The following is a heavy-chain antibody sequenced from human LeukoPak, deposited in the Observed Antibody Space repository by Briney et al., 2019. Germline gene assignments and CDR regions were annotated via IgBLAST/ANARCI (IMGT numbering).Heavy chain of an antibody. CDR1: GGSFSGYY. J-gene: IGHJ4*02. CDR2: INHSGST. D-gene: IGHD3-10*01. V-gene: IGHV4-34*01. CDR3: ARGGVASGSFDY. Sequence: PSETLSLTCAVYGGSFSGYYWSWIRHPPGKVLEWIGEINHSGSTNYNPSLKSRVTISVDTSKNQFPLKLSSVTAADTAVYYCARGGVASGSFDYWGQGTLVTVSS.